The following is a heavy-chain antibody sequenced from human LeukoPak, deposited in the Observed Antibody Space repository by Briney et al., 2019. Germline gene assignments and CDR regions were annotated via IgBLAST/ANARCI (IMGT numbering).Heavy chain of an antibody. J-gene: IGHJ4*02. V-gene: IGHV5-51*01. CDR2: IYSADSDT. CDR1: GYSLTNYW. Sequence: GESLKISCKVSGYSLTNYWIAWVRQMPGKGLEWMGIIYSADSDTRYSPSFQGQVTISVDKSISTAYLQWSSLKASDSAMYYCVTPDYRGYSSTFDYWGQGTLVIVSS. CDR3: VTPDYRGYSSTFDY. D-gene: IGHD6-13*01.